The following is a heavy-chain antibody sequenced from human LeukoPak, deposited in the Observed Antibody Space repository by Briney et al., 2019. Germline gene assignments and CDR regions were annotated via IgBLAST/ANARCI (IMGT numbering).Heavy chain of an antibody. D-gene: IGHD2-2*02. CDR1: GFSFSTYG. CDR3: ASYCSSTSCYTFDY. Sequence: PGGSLRLSCVASGFSFSTYGMHWVRQAQGKGLEWVASIKFDGTNKKYADSVKGRFTISRDNAKNSLNLQMNSLRAEDSAVYYCASYCSSTSCYTFDYWGQGTLVTVSS. V-gene: IGHV3-30*02. CDR2: IKFDGTNK. J-gene: IGHJ4*02.